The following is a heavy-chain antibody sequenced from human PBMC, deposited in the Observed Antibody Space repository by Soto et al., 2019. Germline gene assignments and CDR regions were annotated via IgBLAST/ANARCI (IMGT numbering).Heavy chain of an antibody. CDR1: GYTFTRYG. Sequence: ASVKVSCKASGYTFTRYGISWVRQAPGQGLEWMGWISAYNGNTNYAQKLQGRVTMTTDTSTSTAYMELRSLRSDDTAVYYCARDNGVVVITNWFDPWGQGTLVTVSS. J-gene: IGHJ5*02. D-gene: IGHD3-22*01. V-gene: IGHV1-18*04. CDR2: ISAYNGNT. CDR3: ARDNGVVVITNWFDP.